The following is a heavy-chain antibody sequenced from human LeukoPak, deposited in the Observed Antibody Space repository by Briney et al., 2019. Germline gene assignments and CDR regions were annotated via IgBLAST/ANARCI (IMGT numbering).Heavy chain of an antibody. CDR3: ARDGWATFDY. Sequence: GGSLRLSCAASGFTFSSYTMNWVRQAPGKGLEWVSSISSSSTYIYYADSGRGRFTISRDNAKKSLFLQMNSLRAEDTAVYYCARDGWATFDYWGQGTLVTVSS. CDR2: ISSSSTYI. J-gene: IGHJ4*02. V-gene: IGHV3-21*01. D-gene: IGHD5-12*01. CDR1: GFTFSSYT.